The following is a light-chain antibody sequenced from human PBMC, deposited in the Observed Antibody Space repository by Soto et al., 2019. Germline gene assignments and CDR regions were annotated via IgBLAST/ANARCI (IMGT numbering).Light chain of an antibody. V-gene: IGKV3-20*01. CDR2: GSS. CDR1: QSVSNKY. J-gene: IGKJ2*01. Sequence: EVVLTQSPGTLSLSPGERATLSCRASQSVSNKYLAWYQQKPGQAPRLLIFGSSDRATGIPDRFSGSGSGTDFTLTISSLEAEDFAVYYCQQYGSSPPYTFGQGTKLEIK. CDR3: QQYGSSPPYT.